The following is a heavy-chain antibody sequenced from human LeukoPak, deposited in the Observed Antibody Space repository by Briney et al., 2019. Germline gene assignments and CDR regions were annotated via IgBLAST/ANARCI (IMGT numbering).Heavy chain of an antibody. D-gene: IGHD5-24*01. J-gene: IGHJ4*02. CDR1: GYTFTSYY. Sequence: GASVKVSCKASGYTFTSYYMHWVRQAPGQGLEWMGIINPSGGSTSYAQKFQGRVTMTRDTSTSTVYMELSSLRFEDTAVYYCARDGYNVIVFYYWGQGTLVTVSS. V-gene: IGHV1-46*01. CDR3: ARDGYNVIVFYY. CDR2: INPSGGST.